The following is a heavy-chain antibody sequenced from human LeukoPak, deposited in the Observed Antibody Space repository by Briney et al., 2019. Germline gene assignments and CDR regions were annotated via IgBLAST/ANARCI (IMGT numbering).Heavy chain of an antibody. V-gene: IGHV5-51*01. D-gene: IGHD3-10*01. CDR3: ARHRLTMVRGEAGYYYMDV. Sequence: GESLKISCKSSGYSFTSYWIAWVRQMPGEGLEWMGIIYPGDSDTRYSPSFQGQVTISADKSISTAYLQWSSLKASDTAMYYCARHRLTMVRGEAGYYYMDVWGKGTTVTVSS. J-gene: IGHJ6*03. CDR2: IYPGDSDT. CDR1: GYSFTSYW.